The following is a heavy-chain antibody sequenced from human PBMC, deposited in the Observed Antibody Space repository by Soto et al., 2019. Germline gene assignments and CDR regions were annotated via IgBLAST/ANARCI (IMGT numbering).Heavy chain of an antibody. CDR2: MSTSNGNT. J-gene: IGHJ5*02. CDR1: GYTFTSYD. V-gene: IGHV1-18*01. CDR3: ARDRNWVDP. Sequence: QVQLVQSGAEVKKPGASVKVSCTASGYTFTSYDISWVRQAPGQGLEWMGWMSTSNGNTNYAQKLQGRDTMTTDTSTSTANMELRSRRPDDTAVYFCARDRNWVDPWGQGTLVTVS.